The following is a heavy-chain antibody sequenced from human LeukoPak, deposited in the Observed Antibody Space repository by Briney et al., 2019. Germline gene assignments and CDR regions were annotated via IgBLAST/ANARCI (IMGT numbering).Heavy chain of an antibody. CDR1: GGSISSYY. D-gene: IGHD5-18*01. J-gene: IGHJ4*02. Sequence: PSETLSPTCAVSGGSISSYYWSWIRQPPGKGLEWIGYIYYSGSTNYNPSLKSRVTISVDTSKNQFSLKLSSVTAADTAVYYCARGDSYGIDYWGQGTLVTVSS. V-gene: IGHV4-59*01. CDR3: ARGDSYGIDY. CDR2: IYYSGST.